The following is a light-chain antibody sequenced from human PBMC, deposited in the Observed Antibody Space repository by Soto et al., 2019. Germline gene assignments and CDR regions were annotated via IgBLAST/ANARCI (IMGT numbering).Light chain of an antibody. CDR3: SSYTRSATHV. CDR2: DVS. Sequence: QSVLTQPASVSGSPGQSITISCTGISSDVGGYNYVSWYQHHPGKAPKLMTYDVSNRPSGVSNRFSGSKSGNTASLTISGLQAEDEADYYCSSYTRSATHVFGTGTKVTVL. CDR1: SSDVGGYNY. J-gene: IGLJ1*01. V-gene: IGLV2-14*03.